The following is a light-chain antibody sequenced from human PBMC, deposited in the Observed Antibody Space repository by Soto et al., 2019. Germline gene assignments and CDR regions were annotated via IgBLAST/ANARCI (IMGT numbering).Light chain of an antibody. CDR1: QSVSSY. CDR2: DAS. V-gene: IGKV3-11*01. CDR3: QQRSNWPIT. J-gene: IGKJ5*01. Sequence: ILVTQSPATLSLSPGERATLSCRASQSVSSYLACYQQKPGQAPRLLIFDASNRATGIPARFSGSGSGTDFTLTISSLEPEDFAVYYCQQRSNWPITFGQGTRLDIK.